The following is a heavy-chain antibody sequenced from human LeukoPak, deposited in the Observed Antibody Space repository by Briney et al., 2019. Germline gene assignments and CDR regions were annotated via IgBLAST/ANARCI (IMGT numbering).Heavy chain of an antibody. Sequence: SGTPSLTCAVSGGSISSSNWWSWVRQPPGKGLEWIGEIYHSGSTNYNPSLKSRVTISVDKSKNQFSLKLSSVTAADTAVYYCARVRATWPRYYYHGMDVWGQGTTVTVSS. V-gene: IGHV4-4*02. CDR3: ARVRATWPRYYYHGMDV. J-gene: IGHJ6*02. CDR1: GGSISSSNW. CDR2: IYHSGST. D-gene: IGHD5-12*01.